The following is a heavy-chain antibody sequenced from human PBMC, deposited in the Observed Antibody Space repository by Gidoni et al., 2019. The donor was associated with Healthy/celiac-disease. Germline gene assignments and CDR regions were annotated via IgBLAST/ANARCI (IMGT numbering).Heavy chain of an antibody. CDR1: GYTFTSYA. CDR2: INAGNGNT. CDR3: ARSDCGGDCYTLLYYYYYGMDV. Sequence: QVQLVQSGAEVKKPGASVKVSCKASGYTFTSYAMHWVRQAPGQRLEWMGWINAGNGNTKYSQKFQGRVTITRDTSASTAYMELSSLRSEDTTVYYCARSDCGGDCYTLLYYYYYGMDVWGQGTTVTVSS. V-gene: IGHV1-3*01. J-gene: IGHJ6*02. D-gene: IGHD2-21*02.